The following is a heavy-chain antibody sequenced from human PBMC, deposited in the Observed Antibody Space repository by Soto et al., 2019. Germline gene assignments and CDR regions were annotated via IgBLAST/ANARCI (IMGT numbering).Heavy chain of an antibody. J-gene: IGHJ5*02. V-gene: IGHV4-30-2*01. Sequence: SETLSLTCDVSGDTISTGGYTWAWIRQPPGKALEWIGHTYHSGNPYYNPSLKSRVIISVDRSKNQFSLKLSSVTAADTAVYYCARVGAMVRGVIIPLGLDPWGQGTLVTVSS. CDR3: ARVGAMVRGVIIPLGLDP. CDR2: TYHSGNP. D-gene: IGHD3-10*01. CDR1: GDTISTGGYT.